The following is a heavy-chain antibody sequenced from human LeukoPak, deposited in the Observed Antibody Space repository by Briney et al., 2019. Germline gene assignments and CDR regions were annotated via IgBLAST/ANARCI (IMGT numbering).Heavy chain of an antibody. CDR2: INPNSGGT. J-gene: IGHJ4*02. Sequence: ASVKVSCKASGYTFTGYYMHWVRQAPGQGLEWMGWINPNSGGTNYAQKFQGRVTMTRDTSISTAYMELSRLRSDDTAVYYCAREGADIVVVPAAHDHWGQGTLVTVSS. D-gene: IGHD2-2*01. V-gene: IGHV1-2*02. CDR1: GYTFTGYY. CDR3: AREGADIVVVPAAHDH.